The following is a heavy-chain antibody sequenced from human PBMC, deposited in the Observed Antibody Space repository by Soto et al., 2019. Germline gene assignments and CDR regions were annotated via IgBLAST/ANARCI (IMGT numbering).Heavy chain of an antibody. Sequence: AASVKVSCKASGDTFTTDDINWVRQATGHGLEWMGWINPNSGNIGYAQRFQGRVTMTRDTAIRTAYMEVSSLRSDDTAVYYCARGRASGSYYLLDYWGQGTLVTVSS. V-gene: IGHV1-8*01. D-gene: IGHD3-10*01. J-gene: IGHJ4*02. CDR3: ARGRASGSYYLLDY. CDR2: INPNSGNI. CDR1: GDTFTTDD.